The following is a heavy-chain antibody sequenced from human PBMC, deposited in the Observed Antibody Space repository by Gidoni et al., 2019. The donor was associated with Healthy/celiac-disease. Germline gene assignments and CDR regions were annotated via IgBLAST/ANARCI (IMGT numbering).Heavy chain of an antibody. J-gene: IGHJ4*02. CDR3: TTEGSVIAARPHPQTFDY. D-gene: IGHD6-6*01. CDR1: GFTFSNVW. Sequence: EVQLVESGGGLVKPGGSLRLSCAASGFTFSNVWMSWVRQAPGKGLEWVGRIKSKTDGGTTDYAAPVKGRFTISRDDSKNTLYLQMNSLKTEDTAVYYCTTEGSVIAARPHPQTFDYWGQGTLVTVSS. CDR2: IKSKTDGGTT. V-gene: IGHV3-15*01.